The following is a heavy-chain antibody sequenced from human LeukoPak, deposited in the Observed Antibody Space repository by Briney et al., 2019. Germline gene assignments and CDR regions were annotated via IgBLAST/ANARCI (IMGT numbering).Heavy chain of an antibody. V-gene: IGHV1-69*13. D-gene: IGHD4-17*01. J-gene: IGHJ4*02. CDR2: IIPIFGTA. CDR1: GGTFISYA. CDR3: AREQYGDYDLHFDY. Sequence: ASVKVSCKASGGTFISYAISWVRQAPGQGLEWMGGIIPIFGTANYAQKFQGRVTITADESTSTAYMELSSLRSEDTAVYYCAREQYGDYDLHFDYWGQGTLVTVSS.